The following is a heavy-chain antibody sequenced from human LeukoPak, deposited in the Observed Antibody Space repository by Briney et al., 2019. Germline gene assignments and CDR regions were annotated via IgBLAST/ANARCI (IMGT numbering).Heavy chain of an antibody. CDR2: IYTSGST. V-gene: IGHV4-4*07. CDR3: ARAGTSGGLCDY. J-gene: IGHJ4*02. Sequence: SETLSLTCTVSGGSISSYFWSWIRQPAGKGLEWVGRIYTSGSTKYNPSLQSRGTMSLDTSNNQLSLQLGSVTAAATAVYYCARAGTSGGLCDYWGQGTLVTVSS. CDR1: GGSISSYF. D-gene: IGHD1-14*01.